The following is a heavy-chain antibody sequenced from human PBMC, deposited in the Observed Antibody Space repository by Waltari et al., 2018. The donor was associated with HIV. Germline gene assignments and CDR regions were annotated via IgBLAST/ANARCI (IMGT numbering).Heavy chain of an antibody. Sequence: QVRLQASRPVLVKPSQTLAVSCVVSGGSIGCCSQYLRWIRQPAGKGLEWIGLITCSGITNYIPSLERRVSRTLDTSKNQFSLKLTSATAADTAFYYCARDVRMTVTTSLHYYAVDVWGQGTPVAVAS. D-gene: IGHD3-10*01. CDR1: GGSIGCCSQY. CDR2: ITCSGIT. J-gene: IGHJ6*02. CDR3: ARDVRMTVTTSLHYYAVDV. V-gene: IGHV4-61*02.